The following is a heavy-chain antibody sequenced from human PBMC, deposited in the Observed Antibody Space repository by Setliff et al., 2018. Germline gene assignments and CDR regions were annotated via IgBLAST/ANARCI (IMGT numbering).Heavy chain of an antibody. V-gene: IGHV1-46*01. J-gene: IGHJ4*02. D-gene: IGHD6-13*01. Sequence: ASVKVSCKASGYTFTSYYMHWVRQAPEQGLEWMGIINPSGGSTSYAQKFQGRVTMTRNTSTSTVYMELSSLRSEDTAVYYCARRSSSGNGFDYWGQGTQVTVSS. CDR2: INPSGGST. CDR3: ARRSSSGNGFDY. CDR1: GYTFTSYY.